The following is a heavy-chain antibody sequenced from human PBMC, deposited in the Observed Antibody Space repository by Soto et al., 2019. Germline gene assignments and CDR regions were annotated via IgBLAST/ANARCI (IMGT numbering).Heavy chain of an antibody. D-gene: IGHD6-19*01. J-gene: IGHJ4*02. CDR1: GYTFTGYY. Sequence: ASVKVSCKASGYTFTGYYMHWVRQAPGQGLEWMGWINPNSGGTNYAQKFQGWVTMTRDTSISTAYMELSRLRSDDTAVYYCAREVAGPVGFLSFDYWGQGTLVTVSS. CDR3: AREVAGPVGFLSFDY. CDR2: INPNSGGT. V-gene: IGHV1-2*04.